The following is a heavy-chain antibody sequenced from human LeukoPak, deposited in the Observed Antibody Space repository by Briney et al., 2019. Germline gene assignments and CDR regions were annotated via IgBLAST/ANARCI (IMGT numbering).Heavy chain of an antibody. J-gene: IGHJ4*02. CDR3: ARDLSLYCSGGSCYSLNY. D-gene: IGHD2-15*01. Sequence: PGGSLRLSCAASGFTFSSYWMHWVRQAPGKGLVWVSYISSSGSTIYYADSVKGRFTISRDNAKNSLYLQMNSLRAEDTAVYYCARDLSLYCSGGSCYSLNYWGQGTLVTVSS. CDR1: GFTFSSYW. CDR2: ISSSGSTI. V-gene: IGHV3-48*04.